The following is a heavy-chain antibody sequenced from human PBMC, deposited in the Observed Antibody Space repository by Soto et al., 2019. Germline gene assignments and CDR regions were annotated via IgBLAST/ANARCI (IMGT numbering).Heavy chain of an antibody. CDR1: GFTVSSNY. D-gene: IGHD1-26*01. CDR3: ARDHPEVTVALGATGAFDI. Sequence: GGSLRLSCAASGFTVSSNYMSWVRQAPGKGLEWVSVIYSGGSTYYADSVKGRFTISRDNSKNTLYLQMNSLRAEDTAVYYCARDHPEVTVALGATGAFDIWGQGTMVTVSS. CDR2: IYSGGST. J-gene: IGHJ3*02. V-gene: IGHV3-66*01.